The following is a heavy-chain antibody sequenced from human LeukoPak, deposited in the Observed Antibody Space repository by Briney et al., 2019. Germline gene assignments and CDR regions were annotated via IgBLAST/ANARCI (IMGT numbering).Heavy chain of an antibody. CDR1: GGSFSGYY. D-gene: IGHD6-19*01. CDR3: AREFGTSGWTSFDY. J-gene: IGHJ4*02. Sequence: SETLSLTCAVYGGSFSGYYWSWIRQPPGKGLEWTGEIDHSGSTNYNPSLKSRVTMSLDTSKNQFSLKLSSVTAADTAEYYCAREFGTSGWTSFDYWGQGTLVTVSS. V-gene: IGHV4-34*01. CDR2: IDHSGST.